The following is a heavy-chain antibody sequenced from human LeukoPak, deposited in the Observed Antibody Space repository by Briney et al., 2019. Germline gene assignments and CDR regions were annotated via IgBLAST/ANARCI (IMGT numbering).Heavy chain of an antibody. D-gene: IGHD4-23*01. J-gene: IGHJ4*02. Sequence: PGGSLRLSCAASGFTFSSYGMHWVRQAPGKGLEWVAVISYDGSNKYYADSVKGRFTISRDNSKNTLYLQMNSLRAEDTAMYYCATDYGGNSGPDWGQGTLVTVSS. CDR1: GFTFSSYG. CDR2: ISYDGSNK. CDR3: ATDYGGNSGPD. V-gene: IGHV3-30*03.